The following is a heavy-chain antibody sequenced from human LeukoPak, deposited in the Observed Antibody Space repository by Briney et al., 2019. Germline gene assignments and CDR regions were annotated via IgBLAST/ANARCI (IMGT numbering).Heavy chain of an antibody. D-gene: IGHD2-15*01. CDR2: ISSSGSTI. CDR3: AKDRRYCSGGSCYSDY. Sequence: GGSLRLSCAASGFTFSDYYISWIRQAPGKGLEWVSYISSSGSTIYYADSVKGRFTISRDNSKNTLYLQMNSLRAEDTAVYYCAKDRRYCSGGSCYSDYWGQGTLVTVSS. V-gene: IGHV3-11*04. J-gene: IGHJ4*02. CDR1: GFTFSDYY.